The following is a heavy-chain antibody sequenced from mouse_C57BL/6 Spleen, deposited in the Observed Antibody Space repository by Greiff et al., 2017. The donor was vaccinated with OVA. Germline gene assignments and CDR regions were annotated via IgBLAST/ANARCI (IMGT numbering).Heavy chain of an antibody. CDR3: ARRGTYYSNALAMDY. J-gene: IGHJ4*01. D-gene: IGHD2-5*01. Sequence: VQLQQSGAELVKPGASVKMSCKASGYTFTSYWITWVKQRPGQGLEWIGDIYPGSGSTNYNEKFKSKATLTVDTSSSTAYMQLSSLTSEDSAVYYCARRGTYYSNALAMDYWGQGTSVTVSS. V-gene: IGHV1-55*01. CDR2: IYPGSGST. CDR1: GYTFTSYW.